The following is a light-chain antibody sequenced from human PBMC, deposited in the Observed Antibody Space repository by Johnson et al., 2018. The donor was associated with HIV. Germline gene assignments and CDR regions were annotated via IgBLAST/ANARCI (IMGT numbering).Light chain of an antibody. CDR1: NSNIGSNY. CDR2: DNN. Sequence: SVLTQPPSVSAAPGQKVTISCSGSNSNIGSNYVSWYQQLPGTAPKLIIYDNNKRPSGIPDRFSGSKSGTSATLGITGLQTGDEADYYCGTWDSGLSGGLYLFGPGTKVTVL. CDR3: GTWDSGLSGGLYL. V-gene: IGLV1-51*01. J-gene: IGLJ1*01.